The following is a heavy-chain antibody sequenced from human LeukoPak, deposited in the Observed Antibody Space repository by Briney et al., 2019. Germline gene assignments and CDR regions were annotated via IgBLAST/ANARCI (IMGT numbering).Heavy chain of an antibody. D-gene: IGHD5-18*01. V-gene: IGHV3-23*01. CDR2: ISGSGGST. CDR3: AKAGRGYSYGYVGYYYYGMDV. J-gene: IGHJ6*02. CDR1: GFTFSSYA. Sequence: PGGSLRLSCAASGFTFSSYAMSWVRQAPGKGLEWVSAISGSGGSTYYADSVKGRFTISRDNSKNTLYLQMSSLRAEDTAVYYCAKAGRGYSYGYVGYYYYGMDVWGQGTTVTVSS.